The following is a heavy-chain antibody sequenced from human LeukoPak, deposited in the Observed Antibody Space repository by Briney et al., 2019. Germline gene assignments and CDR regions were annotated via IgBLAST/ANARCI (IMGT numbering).Heavy chain of an antibody. J-gene: IGHJ6*03. CDR1: GGSFSGYY. D-gene: IGHD6-13*01. CDR3: ARQLSWTPYYYMDV. Sequence: KASETLSLTCAVYGGSFSGYYWSWIRQPPGKGLEWIGEINHSGSTNYNPSLKSRVTISVDTSKNQFSLKLSSVTAADTAVYYCARQLSWTPYYYMDVWGKGTTVTISS. CDR2: INHSGST. V-gene: IGHV4-34*01.